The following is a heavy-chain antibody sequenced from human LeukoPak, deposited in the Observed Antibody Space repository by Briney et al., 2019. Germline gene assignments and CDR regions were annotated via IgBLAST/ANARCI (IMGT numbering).Heavy chain of an antibody. D-gene: IGHD4-11*01. CDR1: GYTFTIYG. Sequence: ASVKVSCKASGYTFTIYGISWVRQAPGQGLEWMGWISAYNGNTKYAQTLQGRVTMTTDTSTSTAYMELRSLRSDDTALYYCARDQTTVTTLLDYWGQGTLVTVSS. CDR3: ARDQTTVTTLLDY. J-gene: IGHJ4*02. CDR2: ISAYNGNT. V-gene: IGHV1-18*01.